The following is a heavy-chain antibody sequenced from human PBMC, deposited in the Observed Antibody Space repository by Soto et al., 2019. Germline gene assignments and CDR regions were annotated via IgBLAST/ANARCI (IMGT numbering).Heavy chain of an antibody. CDR2: IHYSGST. J-gene: IGHJ4*02. CDR3: AAHDSGGYYAEY. V-gene: IGHV4-39*01. CDR1: GDSVTISDYY. D-gene: IGHD3-22*01. Sequence: QLQLQESGPGLVKPSETLSLTCTVSGDSVTISDYYWGWIRQPPGKGLEWIGSIHYSGSTYYNPSLKSRVTISGDTSKKQFSLKLTSVTVADAAVYYCAAHDSGGYYAEYWGQGTLVTVSA.